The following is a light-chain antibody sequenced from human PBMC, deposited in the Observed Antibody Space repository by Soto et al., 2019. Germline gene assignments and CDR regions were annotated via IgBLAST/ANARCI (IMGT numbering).Light chain of an antibody. CDR2: GAS. CDR1: QSVSSSY. J-gene: IGKJ2*01. CDR3: QQYTSPLYT. Sequence: EIVLTQSPGTLSLSPGERATLSCRASQSVSSSYLAWYQQKPGQAPRLLMYGASSRATGIPDRFSGSGSRTDFTLTINRLEPEDFAVYYCQQYTSPLYTFGQGTKLEIK. V-gene: IGKV3-20*01.